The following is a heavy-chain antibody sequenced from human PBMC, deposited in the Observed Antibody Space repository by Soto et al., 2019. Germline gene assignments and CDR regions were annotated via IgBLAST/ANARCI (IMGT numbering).Heavy chain of an antibody. Sequence: QVQLVESGGGVVQPGRSLRLSCAASGFTFNRHPLHWVRQAPGKGLEWVAVISHDGNNKYYADSVKGRFTISRDTSMNTQNLQMHRLRTEETDIFYCARASEHTSATLHGPFDHWGQGALVTVSS. D-gene: IGHD2-15*01. J-gene: IGHJ4*02. CDR1: GFTFNRHP. CDR2: ISHDGNNK. CDR3: ARASEHTSATLHGPFDH. V-gene: IGHV3-30-3*01.